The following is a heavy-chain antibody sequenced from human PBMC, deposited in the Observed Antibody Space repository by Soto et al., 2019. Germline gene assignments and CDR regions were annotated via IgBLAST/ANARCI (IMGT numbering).Heavy chain of an antibody. V-gene: IGHV4-39*01. CDR2: IYYSGST. D-gene: IGHD3-10*01. CDR1: GGSISSSSYY. Sequence: PSETLSLTCTVSGGSISSSSYYWGWIRQPPGKGLEWIGSIYYSGSTYYNPSLKSRVTISVDTSKNQFSLKLSSVTAADTAVYYCARHRGHLGEVRGLLYYYGMDVWGQGTTVTVSS. CDR3: ARHRGHLGEVRGLLYYYGMDV. J-gene: IGHJ6*02.